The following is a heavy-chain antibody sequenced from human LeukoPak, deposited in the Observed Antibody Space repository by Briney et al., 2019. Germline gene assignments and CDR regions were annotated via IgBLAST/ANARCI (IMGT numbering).Heavy chain of an antibody. CDR3: ARGLGFDY. Sequence: SETLSLTCTVSGGSISSGSYYWSWIRQPAGKGLEWIGRIYTSGSTNHNPSLKSRVTISVDTSKNQFSLKLSPVTAADTAVYYCARGLGFDYWGQGILVTVSS. J-gene: IGHJ4*02. V-gene: IGHV4-61*02. CDR1: GGSISSGSYY. CDR2: IYTSGST. D-gene: IGHD7-27*01.